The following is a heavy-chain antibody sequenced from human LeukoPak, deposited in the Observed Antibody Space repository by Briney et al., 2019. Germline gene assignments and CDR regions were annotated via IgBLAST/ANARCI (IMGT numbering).Heavy chain of an antibody. CDR1: GFTFSSYV. J-gene: IGHJ4*02. Sequence: GGSLRLSCAASGFTFSSYVMHWVRQAPGKGLEWVAIISYDGSNEYYADSVKGRFTISRDNSKNTLYLQMNNLRAEDTAVYYCARGGDNYGYIFDYWGQGTLVTVSS. V-gene: IGHV3-30*04. CDR3: ARGGDNYGYIFDY. CDR2: ISYDGSNE. D-gene: IGHD5-18*01.